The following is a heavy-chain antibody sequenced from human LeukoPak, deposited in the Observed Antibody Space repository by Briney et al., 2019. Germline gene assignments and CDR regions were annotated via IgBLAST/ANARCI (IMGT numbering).Heavy chain of an antibody. CDR1: GYSFMSHY. CDR3: AREVRGTADYYMDV. CDR2: INPSGAST. J-gene: IGHJ6*03. Sequence: ASVKVSCKASGYSFMSHYMHWVRQAPGQGLEWMGIINPSGASTSYAQKFQGRVTMTRDMSTSTVYMELSSLRSEDTAVYYCAREVRGTADYYMDVWGKGTTVTVSS. V-gene: IGHV1-46*01. D-gene: IGHD3-10*01.